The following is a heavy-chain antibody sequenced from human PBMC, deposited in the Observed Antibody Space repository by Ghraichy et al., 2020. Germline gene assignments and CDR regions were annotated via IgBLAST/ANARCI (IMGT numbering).Heavy chain of an antibody. D-gene: IGHD1-26*01. V-gene: IGHV1-8*01. J-gene: IGHJ1*01. CDR3: ARGGDHIVGATTTSEYFQH. CDR2: MNPNSGNT. CDR1: GYTFTSYD. Sequence: ASVKVSCKASGYTFTSYDINWVRQATGQGLEWMGWMNPNSGNTGYAQKFQGRVTMTRNTSISTAYMELSSLRSEDTAVYYCARGGDHIVGATTTSEYFQHWGQGTLVTVSS.